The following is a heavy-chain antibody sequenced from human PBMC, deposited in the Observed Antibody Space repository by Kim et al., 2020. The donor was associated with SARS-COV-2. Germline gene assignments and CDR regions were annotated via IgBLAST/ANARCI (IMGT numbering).Heavy chain of an antibody. V-gene: IGHV3-30-3*01. CDR3: ARALDWNYSLADY. D-gene: IGHD1-7*01. CDR2: ISYDGSNK. Sequence: GGSLRLSCAASGFTFSSYAMHWVRQAPGKGLEWVAVISYDGSNKYYADSVKGRFTISRDNSKNTLYLQMNSLRAEDTAVYYCARALDWNYSLADYWGQGT. CDR1: GFTFSSYA. J-gene: IGHJ4*02.